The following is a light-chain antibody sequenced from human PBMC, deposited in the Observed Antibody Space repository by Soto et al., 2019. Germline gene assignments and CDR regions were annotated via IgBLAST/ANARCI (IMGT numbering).Light chain of an antibody. Sequence: QSALTQPPSVSGSPGQSVTISCTGTSSDVGSYNRVSWYQQPPGTAPKLMIYEVSNRPSGVPDRFSGSKSGNTASLTISGLQAEDEADYYCSLYTSSSTPVVFGGGTQLTV. CDR2: EVS. V-gene: IGLV2-18*01. CDR1: SSDVGSYNR. J-gene: IGLJ2*01. CDR3: SLYTSSSTPVV.